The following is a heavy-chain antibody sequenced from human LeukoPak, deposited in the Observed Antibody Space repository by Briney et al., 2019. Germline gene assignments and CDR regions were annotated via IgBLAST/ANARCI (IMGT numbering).Heavy chain of an antibody. J-gene: IGHJ4*02. Sequence: SETLSLTCTVSGGSISSYYWSWVRQPPGKGLEWIGYIYTSGSTNYNPSLKSRVTISVDTSKNQFSLKLSSVTAADTAVYYCARHSLPSGSYFDYWGQGTLVTVSS. CDR3: ARHSLPSGSYFDY. D-gene: IGHD1-26*01. V-gene: IGHV4-4*09. CDR2: IYTSGST. CDR1: GGSISSYY.